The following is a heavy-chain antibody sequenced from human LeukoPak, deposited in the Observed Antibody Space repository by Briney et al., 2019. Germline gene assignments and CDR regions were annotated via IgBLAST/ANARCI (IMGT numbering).Heavy chain of an antibody. D-gene: IGHD6-13*01. CDR3: AKALAAAGTPGVDY. CDR2: ISGSGGST. V-gene: IGHV3-23*01. J-gene: IGHJ4*02. Sequence: GGSLRLSCAASGFTFSSYAMSWVRQAPGKGLEWVSAISGSGGSTYYADSVKGRFTISRDNSKNTLYLQVNSLRAEDTAVYYCAKALAAAGTPGVDYWGQGTLVTVSS. CDR1: GFTFSSYA.